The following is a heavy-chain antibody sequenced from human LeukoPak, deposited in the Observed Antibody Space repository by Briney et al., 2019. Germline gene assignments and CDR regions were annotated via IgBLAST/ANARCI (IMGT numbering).Heavy chain of an antibody. Sequence: RPSETLSLTCTVSGGSISSGGYYWSWIRQHPGKGLEWIGYIYYIGSTYYNPSLKSRVTISVDTSKNQFSLKLSSVTAADTAVYYCARAVSARRWFDPWGQGTLVTVSS. CDR2: IYYIGST. CDR1: GGSISSGGYY. J-gene: IGHJ5*02. CDR3: ARAVSARRWFDP. D-gene: IGHD6-13*01. V-gene: IGHV4-31*03.